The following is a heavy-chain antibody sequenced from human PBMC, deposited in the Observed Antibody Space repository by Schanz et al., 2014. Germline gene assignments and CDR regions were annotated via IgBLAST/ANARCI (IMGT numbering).Heavy chain of an antibody. CDR3: ARVHHYDPSGWGYFDY. D-gene: IGHD3-22*01. CDR2: IYASGAT. V-gene: IGHV3-66*01. CDR1: GFTVSSDH. Sequence: QLVGSGGGLIQPGGSLGLSCVVSGFTVSSDHMSWVRQAPGKGLEWVSTIYASGATYYADSVKRRFTISRDISKNTLHLQVTSLRAEDTAVYYCARVHHYDPSGWGYFDYWGQGALVTVSS. J-gene: IGHJ4*02.